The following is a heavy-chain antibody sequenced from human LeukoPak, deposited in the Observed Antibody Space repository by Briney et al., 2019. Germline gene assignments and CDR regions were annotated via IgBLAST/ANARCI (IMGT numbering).Heavy chain of an antibody. CDR2: IRSDGINK. CDR1: GFTFSNYG. J-gene: IGHJ6*03. V-gene: IGHV3-30*02. CDR3: AKAGYYYYMDV. Sequence: GGSLRLSCAASGFTFSNYGMHWVRQAPGKGLEWVAFIRSDGINKYHADSVKGRFTISRDNAKNSLYLQMNSLRAEDTALYYCAKAGYYYYMDVWGKGTTVTISS.